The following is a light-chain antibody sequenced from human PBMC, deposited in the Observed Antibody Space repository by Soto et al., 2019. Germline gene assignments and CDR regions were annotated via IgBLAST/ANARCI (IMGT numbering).Light chain of an antibody. Sequence: DIQMTQPPSSLSASVGDRVTITCRASQDISNFLAWFQQKPGKAPKSLIYAASSLRSGVPSKFSGSGSGTDFTLTISSLQPEDFATYYCQQYNRYPITFGQGTRLEIK. CDR2: AAS. CDR1: QDISNF. J-gene: IGKJ5*01. CDR3: QQYNRYPIT. V-gene: IGKV1-16*02.